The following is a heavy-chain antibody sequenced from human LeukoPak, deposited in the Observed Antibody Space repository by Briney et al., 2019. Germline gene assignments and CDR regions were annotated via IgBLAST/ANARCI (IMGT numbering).Heavy chain of an antibody. J-gene: IGHJ4*02. Sequence: ASVKVSCKASGYTFTSYGISWVRQAPGQGLEWMGWISAYNGNTNYAQKLQGRVTMTTDTSTSTAYMELRSLRSDDTAVYYCARAPGCSGGSCYSYLSRNFGYWGRGTLVTVSS. D-gene: IGHD2-15*01. CDR1: GYTFTSYG. V-gene: IGHV1-18*01. CDR2: ISAYNGNT. CDR3: ARAPGCSGGSCYSYLSRNFGY.